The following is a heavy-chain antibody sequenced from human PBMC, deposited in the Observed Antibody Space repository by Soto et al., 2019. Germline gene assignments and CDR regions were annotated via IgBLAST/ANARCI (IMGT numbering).Heavy chain of an antibody. CDR2: INHSGST. CDR3: ARVKTFWSGYFPFDY. V-gene: IGHV4-34*01. D-gene: IGHD3-3*01. J-gene: IGHJ4*02. CDR1: GGSFSGYY. Sequence: SEPLSLTCAVYGGSFSGYYWSWIRQPPGKGLEWIGEINHSGSTNYNPSLKSRVTISVDTSKNQFSLKLSSVTAADTAVYYCARVKTFWSGYFPFDYWGQGTLVTVSS.